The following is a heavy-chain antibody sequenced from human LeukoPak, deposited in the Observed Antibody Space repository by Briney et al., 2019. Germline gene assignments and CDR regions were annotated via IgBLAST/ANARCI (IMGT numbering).Heavy chain of an antibody. V-gene: IGHV4-39*07. CDR1: GGSISSSSYY. CDR2: IYYSGST. Sequence: PSETLSLTCTVSGGSISSSSYYWGWIRQPPGKGLEWIGSIYYSGSTYYNPSLKSRVTISVDTSKNQFSLKLSSVTAADTAVYYCARRPRNSGNYDGPSGLDYWGQGTRVIVSS. J-gene: IGHJ4*02. CDR3: ARRPRNSGNYDGPSGLDY. D-gene: IGHD4-23*01.